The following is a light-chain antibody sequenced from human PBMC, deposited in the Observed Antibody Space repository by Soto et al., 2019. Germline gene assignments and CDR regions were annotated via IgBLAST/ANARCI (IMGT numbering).Light chain of an antibody. J-gene: IGKJ1*01. CDR3: QQYESYPWT. V-gene: IGKV1-5*03. Sequence: DIQMTQSPSTLSASVGDRVPISCRASQTISSWLAWYQEKPGKAPTLLIYKASSLESGVPSRFSGSGYGTEFTLTITSLQPDDFATYYCQQYESYPWTVGQGTKVEIK. CDR1: QTISSW. CDR2: KAS.